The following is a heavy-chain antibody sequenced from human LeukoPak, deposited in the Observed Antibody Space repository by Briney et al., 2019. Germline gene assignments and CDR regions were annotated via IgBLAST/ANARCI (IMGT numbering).Heavy chain of an antibody. CDR3: ARSNWGLVAFDI. CDR2: IYYSGST. D-gene: IGHD7-27*01. Sequence: SETLSLTCIVSGGSISSYYWNWIRQPPGXXXAWIGYIYYSGSTKYNPSLKSRVTISVDKYKNQFSLKLRSVTAADTAVYYCARSNWGLVAFDIWGQGTMVTVSS. J-gene: IGHJ3*02. V-gene: IGHV4-59*01. CDR1: GGSISSYY.